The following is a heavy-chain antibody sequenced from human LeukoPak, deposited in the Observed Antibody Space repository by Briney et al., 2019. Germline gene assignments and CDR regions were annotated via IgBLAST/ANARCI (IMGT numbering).Heavy chain of an antibody. CDR3: AKARGSDYGDYVIFDY. CDR2: LSGEGHDT. Sequence: GGSLRLSCAASGFTFSSYGMAWVRQAPGKGLEWVSSLSGEGHDTYYADSVKGRFTISRDNSKSTLYLQLNRLRAEDTAVYYCAKARGSDYGDYVIFDYWGQGTLVTVSS. V-gene: IGHV3-23*01. J-gene: IGHJ4*02. CDR1: GFTFSSYG. D-gene: IGHD4-17*01.